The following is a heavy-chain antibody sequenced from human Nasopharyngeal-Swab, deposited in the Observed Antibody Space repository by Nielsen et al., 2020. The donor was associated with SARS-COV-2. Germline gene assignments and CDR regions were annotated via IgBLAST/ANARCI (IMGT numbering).Heavy chain of an antibody. Sequence: SETLSLTCAVSGDSISSSNWWSWVRQPPGKGLEWLGEIYHSGSTNYNPSLKSRVTISVEKSKNQFSLKLRSVTAADTAVYYCAKVLWFGELYYWGQGTLVTVSS. D-gene: IGHD3-10*01. CDR3: AKVLWFGELYY. CDR2: IYHSGST. CDR1: GDSISSSNW. J-gene: IGHJ4*02. V-gene: IGHV4-4*02.